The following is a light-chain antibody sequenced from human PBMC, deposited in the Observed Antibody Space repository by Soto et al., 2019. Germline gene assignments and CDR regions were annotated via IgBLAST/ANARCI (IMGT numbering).Light chain of an antibody. CDR2: WAS. Sequence: DIVMTQSPDSLAVSLGERATISCKSSQTISYTSINKTYLAWYQQRPGQPPKLLIYWASIRGSGVPDRLSGSGFGTDFTLTISSLQTEDVEVYYSQQYFSYPLNFGGGTKVNI. CDR1: QTISYTSINKTY. V-gene: IGKV4-1*01. J-gene: IGKJ4*01. CDR3: QQYFSYPLN.